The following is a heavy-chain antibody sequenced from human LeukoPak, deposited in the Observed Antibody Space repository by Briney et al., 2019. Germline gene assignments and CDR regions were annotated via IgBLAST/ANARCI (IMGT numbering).Heavy chain of an antibody. V-gene: IGHV1-69*05. D-gene: IGHD3-10*01. J-gene: IGHJ4*02. CDR1: GGTFSSHA. CDR2: IIPISGTA. Sequence: SVKVSCKASGGTFSSHAIAWVRQAPGQGPEWMGGIIPISGTANYAQKFQGRVTITTDESTSTAYMELSSLTSDDTAVYYCARGDYYGSGKTHFDYWGQGTLVTVSS. CDR3: ARGDYYGSGKTHFDY.